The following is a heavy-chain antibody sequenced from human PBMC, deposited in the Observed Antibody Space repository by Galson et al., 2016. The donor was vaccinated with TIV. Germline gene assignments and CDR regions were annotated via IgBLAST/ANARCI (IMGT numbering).Heavy chain of an antibody. Sequence: ETLSLTCSVSGGSINNYYWSWIRQPPEKGLEWIGFIYDSGSTNYNPSLKSRVTMSLDTSKNQFSLKLTSVTAADTAVYYCARRRGYSNGQVDYWGQGILVTVSS. CDR2: IYDSGST. J-gene: IGHJ4*02. CDR3: ARRRGYSNGQVDY. CDR1: GGSINNYY. V-gene: IGHV4-59*08. D-gene: IGHD5-18*01.